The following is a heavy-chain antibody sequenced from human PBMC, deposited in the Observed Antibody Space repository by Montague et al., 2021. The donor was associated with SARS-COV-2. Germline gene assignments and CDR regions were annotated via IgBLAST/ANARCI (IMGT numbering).Heavy chain of an antibody. D-gene: IGHD6-13*01. CDR1: GVTFVGYW. V-gene: IGHV3-7*01. CDR2: INEDGSEK. CDR3: ARGPLIAAAGFC. Sequence: SLRLSCAASGVTFVGYWMSWVRQAPGKGLEWVAKINEDGSEKYYVDTVKGRFTISRDNAKNSLSLQMNSLRAEDTAVYYCARGPLIAAAGFCWGQGTLVTVSS. J-gene: IGHJ4*02.